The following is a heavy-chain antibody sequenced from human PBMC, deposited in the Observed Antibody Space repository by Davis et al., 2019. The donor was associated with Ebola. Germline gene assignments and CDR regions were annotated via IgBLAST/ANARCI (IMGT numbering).Heavy chain of an antibody. J-gene: IGHJ6*02. CDR1: GFTFSSYS. D-gene: IGHD3-3*01. Sequence: HTGGSLRLSCAASGFTFSSYSMNWVRQAPGKGLVWVSRINSDGSSTSYADSVKGRFTISRDDAKNTLYLQMNSLRAEDTAVYYCARDGGYYDFWSGYYYYYYYGMDVWGQGTTVTVSS. CDR2: INSDGSST. CDR3: ARDGGYYDFWSGYYYYYYYGMDV. V-gene: IGHV3-74*01.